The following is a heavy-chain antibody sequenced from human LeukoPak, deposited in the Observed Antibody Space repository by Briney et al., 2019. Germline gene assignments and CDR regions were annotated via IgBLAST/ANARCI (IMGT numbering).Heavy chain of an antibody. CDR2: ISWDGDTT. CDR1: GFTFDDYI. J-gene: IGHJ3*02. V-gene: IGHV3-43*01. CDR3: AKGRGLIGGAFDI. D-gene: IGHD3-22*01. Sequence: PGGSLRLSCAASGFTFDDYIMHWARQAPGKGLEWVSLISWDGDTTYYADSVKGRFTISRDNSKNSQYLQMNSLRIEDTALYLCAKGRGLIGGAFDIWGQGTMVTVSS.